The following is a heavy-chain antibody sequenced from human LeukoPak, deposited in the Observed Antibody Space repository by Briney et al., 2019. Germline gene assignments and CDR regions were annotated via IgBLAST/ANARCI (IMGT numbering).Heavy chain of an antibody. CDR2: IYYSGST. J-gene: IGHJ4*02. CDR1: GGPISNWA. Sequence: PSETLSLTCSVSGGPISNWAWSWIRQPPGKGLEWIGYIYYSGSTNYNPSLKSRVTISVDTSKNQFSLKLSSVTAADTAVYYCARSYSSSWPRDWGQGTLVTVSS. CDR3: ARSYSSSWPRD. D-gene: IGHD6-13*01. V-gene: IGHV4-59*01.